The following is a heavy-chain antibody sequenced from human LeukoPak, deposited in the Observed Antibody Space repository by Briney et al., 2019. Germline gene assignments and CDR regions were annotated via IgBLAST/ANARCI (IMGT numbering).Heavy chain of an antibody. CDR2: ISSSSSYI. CDR3: ARGYCSGGSCYGKFDY. D-gene: IGHD2-15*01. V-gene: IGHV3-21*04. Sequence: GGSLRLSCAASGFTFSSYSMNWVRQAPGKGLEWVSSISSSSSYIYYADSVKGRFTISRDNAKNSLYLQMNSLRAEDTAVYYCARGYCSGGSCYGKFDYWGQGTLVTVS. J-gene: IGHJ4*02. CDR1: GFTFSSYS.